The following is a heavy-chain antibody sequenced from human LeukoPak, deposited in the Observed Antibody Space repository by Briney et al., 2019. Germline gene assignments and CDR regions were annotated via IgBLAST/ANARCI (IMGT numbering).Heavy chain of an antibody. V-gene: IGHV3-21*04. CDR1: GFIFTSYG. CDR3: ARDAVMGATPFYFDS. D-gene: IGHD2-15*01. CDR2: ISSSGSNI. J-gene: IGHJ4*02. Sequence: GGSLSLSCTASGFIFTSYGRNWVRQAPGKGLEWVAYISSSGSNIFYADSVKGRFTISRDQAKDSVFLQMNSLRAEDTALYFCARDAVMGATPFYFDSWGQGALVTVSS.